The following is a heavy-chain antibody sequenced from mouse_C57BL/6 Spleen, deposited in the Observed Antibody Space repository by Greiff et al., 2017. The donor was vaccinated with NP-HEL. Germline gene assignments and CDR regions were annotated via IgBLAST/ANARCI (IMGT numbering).Heavy chain of an antibody. D-gene: IGHD1-1*01. CDR3: ARPMDYYGSDYFDY. J-gene: IGHJ2*01. Sequence: EVKLVESGGDLVKPGGSLKLSCAASGFTFSSYGMSWVRQTPDKRLEWVATISSGGSYTYYPDSVKGRFTISRDNAKNTLYLQMSSLKSEDTAMYYCARPMDYYGSDYFDYWGQGTTLTVSS. V-gene: IGHV5-6*01. CDR1: GFTFSSYG. CDR2: ISSGGSYT.